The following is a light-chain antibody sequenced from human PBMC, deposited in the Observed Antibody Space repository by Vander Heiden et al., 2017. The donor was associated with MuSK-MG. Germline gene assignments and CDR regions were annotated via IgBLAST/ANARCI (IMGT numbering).Light chain of an antibody. V-gene: IGKV1-39*01. CDR1: QSVGSS. CDR3: QQGHGVPNT. Sequence: DIQMTQSPSSLAASVGDRVTITCRASQSVGSSLNWYQQRPGKAPKLLIYAVSSLKSGVPSRFSGSGFGTDFTLTISSLQSEDFATYYCQQGHGVPNTFGQRTRLDI. J-gene: IGKJ2*01. CDR2: AVS.